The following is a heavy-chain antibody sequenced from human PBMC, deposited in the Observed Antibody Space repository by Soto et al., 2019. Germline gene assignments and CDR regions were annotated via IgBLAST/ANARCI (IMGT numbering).Heavy chain of an antibody. CDR3: ARVSGWYHLDY. V-gene: IGHV1-3*05. J-gene: IGHJ4*02. CDR1: GYTFTSYA. Sequence: QVQLVQSVAEEKKPGASVKVSCKASGYTFTSYAMHWVRQAPGQRLEWMGWINGGNGNTKYSQKFQGRVTITRDTSASTAYMELSSLRSEDTAVYYCARVSGWYHLDYWGQGTLVTVSS. D-gene: IGHD6-19*01. CDR2: INGGNGNT.